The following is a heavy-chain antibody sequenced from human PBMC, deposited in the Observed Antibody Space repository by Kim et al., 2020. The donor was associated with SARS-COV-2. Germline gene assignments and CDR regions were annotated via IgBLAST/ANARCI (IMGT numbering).Heavy chain of an antibody. D-gene: IGHD4-17*01. CDR3: ARDRGILTTESYYGMDV. J-gene: IGHJ6*02. CDR1: GYTFTSYG. V-gene: IGHV1-18*01. CDR2: ISAYNGKT. Sequence: ASVKVSCKASGYTFTSYGISWVRQAPGQGLEWMGWISAYNGKTNYAQKLQGRVTMTTDTSTSTAYMELRSLRYDDTAVYYCARDRGILTTESYYGMDVWGQGTTVTVSS.